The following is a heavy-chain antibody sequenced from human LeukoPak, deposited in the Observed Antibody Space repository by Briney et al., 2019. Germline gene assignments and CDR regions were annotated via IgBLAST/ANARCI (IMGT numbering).Heavy chain of an antibody. CDR1: GASISSGSYY. CDR3: ASRTPDDYYYYMDV. D-gene: IGHD1-14*01. J-gene: IGHJ6*03. V-gene: IGHV4-61*02. Sequence: SETLPLTCTVSGASISSGSYYWNWVRQPAGKGLEWIGRIYTSGSTNYNPSLKSRVTISLDTSKNQFSLKLSSVTAADTAVYYCASRTPDDYYYYMDVWGKGTTVTVSS. CDR2: IYTSGST.